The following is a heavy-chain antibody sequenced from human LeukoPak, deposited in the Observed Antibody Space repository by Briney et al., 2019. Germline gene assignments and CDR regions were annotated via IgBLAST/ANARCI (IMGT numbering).Heavy chain of an antibody. V-gene: IGHV3-7*01. D-gene: IGHD6-13*01. Sequence: GGSLRLSCGASGLTVSSYGMSWVRQAPGKGLEYVANVNQVGNEKYYVDSVKGRFTISKDNAKNSLYLQMNSLRAEDTAVYYCAIDNSAEKGQQLANWGQGALVTVSS. J-gene: IGHJ4*02. CDR1: GLTVSSYG. CDR3: AIDNSAEKGQQLAN. CDR2: VNQVGNEK.